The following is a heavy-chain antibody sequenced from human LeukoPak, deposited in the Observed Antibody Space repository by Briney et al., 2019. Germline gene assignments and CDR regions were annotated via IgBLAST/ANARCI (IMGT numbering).Heavy chain of an antibody. Sequence: GGSLRLSCSVSGFTFSTYVMHWVRQAPGKGLEYVSAISSNGDNTYYADSVKGRFTISRDDSKNTLYLQMSSLRADDTAVYYCVRGTGYWSQGTLVTVSS. CDR3: VRGTGY. CDR1: GFTFSTYV. J-gene: IGHJ4*02. CDR2: ISSNGDNT. V-gene: IGHV3-64D*06.